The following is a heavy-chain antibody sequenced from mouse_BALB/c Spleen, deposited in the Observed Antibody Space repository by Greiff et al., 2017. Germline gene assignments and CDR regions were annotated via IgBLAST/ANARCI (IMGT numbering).Heavy chain of an antibody. J-gene: IGHJ2*01. D-gene: IGHD4-1*01. CDR3: ARDELGLFDY. V-gene: IGHV5-6-3*01. Sequence: DVQLQESGGGLVQPGGSLKLSCAASGFTFSSYGMSWVRQTPDKRLELVATINSNGGSTYYPDSVKGRFTISRDNAKNTLYLQMSSLKSEDTAMYYCARDELGLFDYWGQGTTLTVSS. CDR2: INSNGGST. CDR1: GFTFSSYG.